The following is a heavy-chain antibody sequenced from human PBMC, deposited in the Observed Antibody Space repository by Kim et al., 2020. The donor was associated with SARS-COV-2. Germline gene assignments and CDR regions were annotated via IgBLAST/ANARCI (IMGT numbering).Heavy chain of an antibody. CDR3: ARASSGYGVDY. J-gene: IGHJ4*02. CDR1: GGSISSYY. V-gene: IGHV4-59*01. Sequence: SETLSLTCTVSGGSISSYYWSWIRQPPGKGLEWIGYIYYSGSTNYNPSLKSRVTISVDTSKNQFSLKLSSVTAADTAVYYCARASSGYGVDYWGQGTLVT. CDR2: IYYSGST. D-gene: IGHD3-22*01.